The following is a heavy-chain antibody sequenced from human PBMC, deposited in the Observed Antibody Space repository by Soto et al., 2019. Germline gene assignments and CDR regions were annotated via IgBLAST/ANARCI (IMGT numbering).Heavy chain of an antibody. D-gene: IGHD2-2*01. CDR3: ARVRGPVSLNDGLDV. V-gene: IGHV3-30-3*01. J-gene: IGHJ6*02. CDR2: TSYDGNSK. CDR1: GFTFSDYA. Sequence: PGGSLRLSCAASGFTFSDYAMHWVRRAPGRGLEWVAATSYDGNSKYYADSVKGRFTISRDNSNSTLHLKMNSLRVEDTAFYYCARVRGPVSLNDGLDVWGQGTTVTVSS.